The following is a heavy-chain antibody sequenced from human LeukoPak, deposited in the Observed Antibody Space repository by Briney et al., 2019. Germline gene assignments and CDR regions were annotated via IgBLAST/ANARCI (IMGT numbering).Heavy chain of an antibody. V-gene: IGHV3-21*01. CDR3: ARGGRSGERYMDV. CDR2: ISSSSYI. Sequence: GGSLRLSCAASGFTFSSYSMNWVRQAPGKGLEWVSSISSSSYIYYADSVKGRFTISRDNAKNSLYLQINSLRAEDTAVYYCARGGRSGERYMDVWGKGTTVTVSS. D-gene: IGHD3-16*01. J-gene: IGHJ6*03. CDR1: GFTFSSYS.